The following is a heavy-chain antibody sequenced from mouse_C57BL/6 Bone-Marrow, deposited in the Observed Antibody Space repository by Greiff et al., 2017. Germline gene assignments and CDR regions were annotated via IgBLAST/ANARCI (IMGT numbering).Heavy chain of an antibody. J-gene: IGHJ2*01. CDR1: GFTFSSYG. V-gene: IGHV5-6*01. CDR2: ISSGGSYT. CDR3: AITSFFDY. Sequence: EVHLVESGGDLVKPGGSLKLSCAASGFTFSSYGMSWVRQTPDKRLEWVATISSGGSYTYYPDSVKGRFTISRDNAKNTLYLQMSSLKSEDTAMYYCAITSFFDYWGQGTTLTVSS. D-gene: IGHD1-1*01.